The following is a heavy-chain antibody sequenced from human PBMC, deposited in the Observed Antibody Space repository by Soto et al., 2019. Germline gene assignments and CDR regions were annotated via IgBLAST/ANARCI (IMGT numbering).Heavy chain of an antibody. D-gene: IGHD5-12*01. CDR1: GFTFSTNS. Sequence: EVQLLESGGGLVQPGGSLRLSCAASGFTFSTNSMTWVRQAPGKGLEWVCGISGGGDSTLYADSVKGRFTISRDNSKNMVYLQMNSLTADDTAVYFCSKWDGYGDQWGQGTLVTVSS. CDR3: SKWDGYGDQ. J-gene: IGHJ5*02. V-gene: IGHV3-23*01. CDR2: ISGGGDST.